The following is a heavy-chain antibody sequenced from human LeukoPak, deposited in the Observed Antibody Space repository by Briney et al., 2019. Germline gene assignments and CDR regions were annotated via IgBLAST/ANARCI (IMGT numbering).Heavy chain of an antibody. CDR3: ARVGYYGS. Sequence: SETLSLTCAVYGGSCSGYYWSWIRQPPGKGLEWIGEINHSGSTNYNPSLKSRVTISVDTSKNQFSLKLSSVTAADTAVYYCARVGYYGSWGQGTLVTVSS. J-gene: IGHJ4*02. V-gene: IGHV4-34*01. CDR2: INHSGST. D-gene: IGHD3-10*01. CDR1: GGSCSGYY.